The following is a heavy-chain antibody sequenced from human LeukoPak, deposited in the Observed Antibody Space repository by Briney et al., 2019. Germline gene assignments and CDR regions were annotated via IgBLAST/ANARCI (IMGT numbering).Heavy chain of an antibody. CDR3: ARANLRGYSGYGLDY. D-gene: IGHD5-12*01. V-gene: IGHV1-69*01. J-gene: IGHJ4*02. CDR1: GGTFSSYA. Sequence: SVKVSCKASGGTFSSYAISWVRQAPGQGLEWMGGIIPIFGTANYAQRFQGRVTITADESTSTAYMELSSLRSEDTAVYYCARANLRGYSGYGLDYWGQGTLVTVSS. CDR2: IIPIFGTA.